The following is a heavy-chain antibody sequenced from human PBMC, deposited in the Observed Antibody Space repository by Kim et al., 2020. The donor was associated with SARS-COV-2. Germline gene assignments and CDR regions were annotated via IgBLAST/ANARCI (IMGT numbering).Heavy chain of an antibody. J-gene: IGHJ4*02. Sequence: ASVKVSCKASGSGYTFATYALHWVRQAPGQGLEWMGWINAGNGDTKYSRKFQARVTITRDTSASTAYMELTSLRSEDTAIYYCARLLTYGKTDYWGQGTLVTVSS. CDR2: INAGNGDT. CDR1: GSGYTFATYA. V-gene: IGHV1-3*01. CDR3: ARLLTYGKTDY. D-gene: IGHD3-10*01.